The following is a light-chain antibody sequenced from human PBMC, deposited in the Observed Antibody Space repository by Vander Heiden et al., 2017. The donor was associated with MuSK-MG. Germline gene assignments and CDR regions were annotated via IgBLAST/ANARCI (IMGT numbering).Light chain of an antibody. CDR2: WAS. CDR1: QSVLYSSNNKNY. J-gene: IGKJ4*01. CDR3: QQDYSTPLT. V-gene: IGKV4-1*01. Sequence: DIVMTQSPDSLAVSLGERATINCKSSQSVLYSSNNKNYLAWYQQKPGQPPKLLIYWASTRESGVPDRFSGSGSGSDFTLTISSLQAEDVAVYYCQQDYSTPLTFGGWTKVXIK.